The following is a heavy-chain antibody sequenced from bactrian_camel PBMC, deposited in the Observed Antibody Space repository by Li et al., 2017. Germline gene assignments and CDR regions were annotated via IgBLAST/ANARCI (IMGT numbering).Heavy chain of an antibody. CDR3: AAELLGVGWTLAISNCEFGS. Sequence: DVQLVESGGGSVQAGGSLRLSCAASGFTNSSYCMGWLRQAPGKEREGVAGIDRDGITTYADSVKGRFTISQDNAKNTLYLQMNNLKPEDTAMYYCAAELLGVGWTLAISNCEFGSRGQGTQVTVS. D-gene: IGHD5*01. V-gene: IGHV3S10*01. CDR2: IDRDGIT. CDR1: GFTNSSYC. J-gene: IGHJ6*01.